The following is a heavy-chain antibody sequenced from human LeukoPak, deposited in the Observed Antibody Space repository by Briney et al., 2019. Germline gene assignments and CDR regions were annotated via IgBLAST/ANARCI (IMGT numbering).Heavy chain of an antibody. Sequence: PGGSLRLSCVASGFTFSTYGMHWVRQAPGKGVEWVALIWYDGNYKYYADSVKGRFTISRDNSKNTLYLQMNSLRVEDTAVYYCARDGGQQMEKFDYWGQGTLVTVSS. J-gene: IGHJ4*02. CDR1: GFTFSTYG. D-gene: IGHD6-13*01. CDR2: IWYDGNYK. CDR3: ARDGGQQMEKFDY. V-gene: IGHV3-33*01.